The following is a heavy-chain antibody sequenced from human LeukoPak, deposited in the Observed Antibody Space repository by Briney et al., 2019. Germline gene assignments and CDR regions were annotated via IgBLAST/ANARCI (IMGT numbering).Heavy chain of an antibody. CDR1: GGSTSSYY. D-gene: IGHD3-3*01. CDR2: IYYSGST. CDR3: ARDRTIFGPIPLRYFDL. J-gene: IGHJ2*01. V-gene: IGHV4-59*01. Sequence: SETLSLTCTVSGGSTSSYYWSWIRQPPGKGLEWIGYIYYSGSTNYNPSLKSRVTISVDTSKNQFSLKLSSVTAADTAVYYCARDRTIFGPIPLRYFDLWGRGTLVTVSS.